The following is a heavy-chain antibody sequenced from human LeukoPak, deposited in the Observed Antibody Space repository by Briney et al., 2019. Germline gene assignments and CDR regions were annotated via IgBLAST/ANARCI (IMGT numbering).Heavy chain of an antibody. Sequence: ASVKVSCKASGYTFTSYDINWVRQATGQGLEWMGWMNPNSGNTGYAQKFQGRVTITRNTSISTAYMELSSLRSEDTAVYYCASYCSGGSCYRRGFDYWGQGTLVTVSS. V-gene: IGHV1-8*03. D-gene: IGHD2-15*01. J-gene: IGHJ4*02. CDR3: ASYCSGGSCYRRGFDY. CDR1: GYTFTSYD. CDR2: MNPNSGNT.